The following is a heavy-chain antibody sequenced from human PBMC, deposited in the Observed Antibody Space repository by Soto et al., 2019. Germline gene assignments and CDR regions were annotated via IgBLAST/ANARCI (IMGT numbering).Heavy chain of an antibody. Sequence: GGSLRLSCAASGFTFSSYDMHWVRQAPGKGLEWVAVIWYDGSNKYYADSVKGRFTISRDNSKNTLYLQMNSLRAEDTAVYYCAVYSSSYPGGNWFDPWGQGTLVTVSS. CDR1: GFTFSSYD. CDR2: IWYDGSNK. V-gene: IGHV3-33*01. D-gene: IGHD6-13*01. J-gene: IGHJ5*02. CDR3: AVYSSSYPGGNWFDP.